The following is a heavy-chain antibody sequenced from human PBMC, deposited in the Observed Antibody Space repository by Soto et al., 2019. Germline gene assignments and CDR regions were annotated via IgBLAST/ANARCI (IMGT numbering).Heavy chain of an antibody. Sequence: QVQLVESGGGVVQPGKSLRLSCAASGFIFSNYGMHWVRQAPGKGLEWVALISFDGKNRNYADSVKGRFTIYRDNPKXXXXXXXXXXXXXXXXXXXXXXXXXXXXXXXXXFFEYWGQGTLVTVSS. CDR3: XXXXXXXXXXXXXFFEY. J-gene: IGHJ4*02. CDR1: GFIFSNYG. V-gene: IGHV3-30*03. CDR2: ISFDGKNR.